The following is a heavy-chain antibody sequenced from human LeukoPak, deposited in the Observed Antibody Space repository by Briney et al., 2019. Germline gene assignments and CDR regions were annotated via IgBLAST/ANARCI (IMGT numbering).Heavy chain of an antibody. CDR3: AKVETSGGANCYALDY. Sequence: TGGSLRLSCAASGFTFGSYAMTWVRQAPDKGLEWVSAISGSDGSTYYADSVNGRFTISRDDSQNTLYLQMNSLSAEDTAVYYCAKVETSGGANCYALDYWGQGTLVTVSS. J-gene: IGHJ4*02. V-gene: IGHV3-23*01. D-gene: IGHD2-2*01. CDR1: GFTFGSYA. CDR2: ISGSDGST.